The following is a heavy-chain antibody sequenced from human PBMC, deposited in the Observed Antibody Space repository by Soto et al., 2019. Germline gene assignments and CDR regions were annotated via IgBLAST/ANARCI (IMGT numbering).Heavy chain of an antibody. Sequence: GSLRLSCAASGFTFSTYTMSWVRRAPGKGLEWVSAISGSGASPSYADSVKGRFTISRDNPKRTLYLQMNNLRAEDTAVYYCAKDWEWEYYYHMAVWGQGTTVTAP. D-gene: IGHD1-26*01. CDR3: AKDWEWEYYYHMAV. J-gene: IGHJ6*03. V-gene: IGHV3-23*01. CDR2: ISGSGASP. CDR1: GFTFSTYT.